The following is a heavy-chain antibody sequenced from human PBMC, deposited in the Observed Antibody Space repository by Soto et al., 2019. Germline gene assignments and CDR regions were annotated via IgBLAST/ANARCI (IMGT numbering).Heavy chain of an antibody. J-gene: IGHJ6*02. CDR2: IYYSGST. D-gene: IGHD3-10*01. V-gene: IGHV4-61*01. CDR3: ARGSLEGYYGSGSYYKGPYYYYGMDV. Sequence: SETLSLTCTVSGGSVSSGSYYWSWIRQPPGKGLEWIGYIYYSGSTNYNPSLKSRVTISVDTSKNQFSLKLSSVTAADTAVYYCARGSLEGYYGSGSYYKGPYYYYGMDVWGQGTTVTVSS. CDR1: GGSVSSGSYY.